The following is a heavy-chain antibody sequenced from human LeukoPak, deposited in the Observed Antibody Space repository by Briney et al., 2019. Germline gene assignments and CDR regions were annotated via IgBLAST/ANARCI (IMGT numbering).Heavy chain of an antibody. Sequence: ASVKVCCNASGYTFSNFDINWVRQATGQGPEWMGWMNPESGNTGYAQKFQGRVTMTRDSSKSTAYMELISLRFEDTAIYYCTRAIRHQLLSDYWGQGTLVTVSS. J-gene: IGHJ4*02. CDR2: MNPESGNT. V-gene: IGHV1-8*01. CDR3: TRAIRHQLLSDY. CDR1: GYTFSNFD. D-gene: IGHD2-2*01.